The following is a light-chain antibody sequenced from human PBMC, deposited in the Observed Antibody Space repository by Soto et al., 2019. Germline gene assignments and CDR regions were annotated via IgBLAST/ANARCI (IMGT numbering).Light chain of an antibody. V-gene: IGKV3-15*01. CDR2: GAS. Sequence: EIVMTQSPATLSVSPGERATLSCRASQSISSKLGWYQQRPGQAPRLLIYGASTRATGIPARFSGSGSGTEFTLTISSLQSEDSAVYYCQQYGSSPITFGQGTRLEIK. CDR1: QSISSK. J-gene: IGKJ5*01. CDR3: QQYGSSPIT.